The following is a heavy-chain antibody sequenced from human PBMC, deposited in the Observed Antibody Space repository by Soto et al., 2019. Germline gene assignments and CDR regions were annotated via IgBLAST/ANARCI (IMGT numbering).Heavy chain of an antibody. J-gene: IGHJ4*02. V-gene: IGHV1-69*04. D-gene: IGHD3-10*01. CDR3: ARDLSYGSGNPDY. Sequence: GASVKVSCKASGGTFSSYVISWVRQAPGQGLEWMGRIIPILGIANYAQKFQGRVTITADKSTSTAYMELSSLRSEDTAVYYCARDLSYGSGNPDYSGQATLVTVSS. CDR2: IIPILGIA. CDR1: GGTFSSYV.